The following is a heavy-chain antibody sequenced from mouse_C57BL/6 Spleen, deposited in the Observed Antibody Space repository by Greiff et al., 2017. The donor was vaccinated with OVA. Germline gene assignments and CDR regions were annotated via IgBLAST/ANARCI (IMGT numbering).Heavy chain of an antibody. V-gene: IGHV2-3*01. CDR2: ICGGGST. CDR3: AKLNGIYGSWFAY. Sequence: VKVVESGPGLVAPSQSLSITCTVSGFSLTSYGVSWVSQPPGKGLEWLGAICGGGSTTYHSALISRLSIRKDNSKSQVFLKLSSRQTDDTATYYCAKLNGIYGSWFAYWGQGTLVTVPA. J-gene: IGHJ3*01. D-gene: IGHD2-1*01. CDR1: GFSLTSYG.